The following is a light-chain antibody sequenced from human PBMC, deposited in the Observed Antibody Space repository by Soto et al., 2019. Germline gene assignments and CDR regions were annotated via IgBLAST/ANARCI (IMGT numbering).Light chain of an antibody. V-gene: IGLV1-44*01. CDR1: SSNIGSNT. J-gene: IGLJ1*01. CDR2: SNN. CDR3: AAWDDSLNGFYV. Sequence: QSVLTQPPSASGTPGQRVTISCSGSSSNIGSNTVNWYQQLPGTAPKLLIYSNNQRPSGVPDRFSGSKSGTSASLAISGLQSEDDAYYYCAAWDDSLNGFYVFGTGTKLTVL.